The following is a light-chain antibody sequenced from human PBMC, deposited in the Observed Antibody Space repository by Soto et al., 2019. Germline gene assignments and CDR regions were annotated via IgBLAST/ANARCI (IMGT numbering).Light chain of an antibody. Sequence: DIQMTQSPSTLSASVGDRVTITCRASQSISSWLAWYQQKPGKARKLLIYKASSLESGVPSRFSGSGSGTEFTLTIRSLQPDDFATYYCQQYNSYWTFGQGTKVEIK. CDR3: QQYNSYWT. CDR1: QSISSW. V-gene: IGKV1-5*03. J-gene: IGKJ1*01. CDR2: KAS.